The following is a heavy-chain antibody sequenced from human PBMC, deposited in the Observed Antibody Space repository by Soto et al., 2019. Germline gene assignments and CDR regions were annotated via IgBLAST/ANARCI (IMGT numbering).Heavy chain of an antibody. J-gene: IGHJ6*02. V-gene: IGHV3-23*01. CDR3: VTHRGENLYYGVDV. D-gene: IGHD3-10*01. CDR2: LSGGGGGA. Sequence: EVQLLESGGGLVQPGGSLRLSCAASGFTFNTHAMSWVRQAPGKGLEWVSGLSGGGGGADYADSVKGRFTISRDNSKNTLYLQMDSLRAEDTAVYYCVTHRGENLYYGVDVWGQGTSVTVSS. CDR1: GFTFNTHA.